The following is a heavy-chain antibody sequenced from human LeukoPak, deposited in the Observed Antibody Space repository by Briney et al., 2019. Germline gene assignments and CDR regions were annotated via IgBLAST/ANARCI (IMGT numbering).Heavy chain of an antibody. V-gene: IGHV4-61*01. CDR3: ARFDWNPFSRGDY. J-gene: IGHJ4*02. D-gene: IGHD3-9*01. CDR2: IYNGGSA. CDR1: GGSISSGSYY. Sequence: PSETLSLTCTVSGGSISSGSYYWSWIRQPPGKGLEWIGYIYNGGSANYNPSLKSRVTVSVDTSKNQFSLKLSSVTAADTAVYYCARFDWNPFSRGDYWGQGTLVTVSS.